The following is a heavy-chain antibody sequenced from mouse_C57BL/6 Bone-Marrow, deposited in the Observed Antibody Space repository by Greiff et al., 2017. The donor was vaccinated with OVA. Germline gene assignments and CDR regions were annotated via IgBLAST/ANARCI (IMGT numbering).Heavy chain of an antibody. J-gene: IGHJ4*01. CDR3: ARAGIYYDYLYAMDY. CDR1: GYSITSGYY. CDR2: ISYDGSN. D-gene: IGHD2-4*01. V-gene: IGHV3-6*01. Sequence: EVKLMESGPGLVKPSQSLSLTCSVTGYSITSGYYWNWIRQFPGNKLEWMGYISYDGSNNYNPSLKNRISITRDTSKNQFFLKLNSVTTEDTATYYCARAGIYYDYLYAMDYWGQGTSVTVSS.